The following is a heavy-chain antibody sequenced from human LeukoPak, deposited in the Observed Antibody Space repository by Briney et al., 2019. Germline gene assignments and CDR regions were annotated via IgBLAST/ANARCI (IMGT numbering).Heavy chain of an antibody. D-gene: IGHD3-10*01. J-gene: IGHJ6*03. V-gene: IGHV4-59*01. Sequence: SETLSLTCTVSGGSISSYYWSWIRQPPGKGLEWIGYIYYSGYTNYNPSLKSRVTISVDTSKNQFSLKLSSVTAANTAVYYCARTTMVRGTYYMDVWGKGTTVTISS. CDR1: GGSISSYY. CDR2: IYYSGYT. CDR3: ARTTMVRGTYYMDV.